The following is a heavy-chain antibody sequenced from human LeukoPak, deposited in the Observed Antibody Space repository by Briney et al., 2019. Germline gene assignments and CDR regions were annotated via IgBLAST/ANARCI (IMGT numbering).Heavy chain of an antibody. CDR3: AKETWSNSFSDFDH. V-gene: IGHV3-43*02. Sequence: GGSLRLSCAGSGFAFDEYGIHWVRQAPGKGLEWLSVTSGNGRATDYADSVKGRFTTSRDNSKSSLYLHINNLRTEDTALYYRAKETWSNSFSDFDHWGQGTLVTVSS. CDR2: TSGNGRAT. J-gene: IGHJ4*02. CDR1: GFAFDEYG. D-gene: IGHD3-3*01.